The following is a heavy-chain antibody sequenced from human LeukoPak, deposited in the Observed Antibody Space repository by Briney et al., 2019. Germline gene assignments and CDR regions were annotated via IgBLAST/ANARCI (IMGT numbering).Heavy chain of an antibody. CDR1: GGSFSGYY. J-gene: IGHJ6*03. CDR3: ARVGYYYDSSGYYTLYPYYYYYYMDV. Sequence: PSETLSLTCAVYGGSFSGYYWSWIRQPPGKGLEWIGEINHSGSTNYNPSLKSRVTISVDTSKNQFSLKLSSVTAADTAVYYCARVGYYYDSSGYYTLYPYYYYYYMDVWGKGTTVTVSS. D-gene: IGHD3-22*01. V-gene: IGHV4-34*01. CDR2: INHSGST.